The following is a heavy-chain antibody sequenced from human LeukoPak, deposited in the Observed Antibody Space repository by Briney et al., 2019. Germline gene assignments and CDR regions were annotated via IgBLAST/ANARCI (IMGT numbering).Heavy chain of an antibody. J-gene: IGHJ4*02. V-gene: IGHV4-59*01. D-gene: IGHD3-10*01. CDR3: ARDRLYGSGSYYEVILDY. CDR1: GGSISSYY. CDR2: IYYSGST. Sequence: SETLSLTCTVSGGSISSYYWSWIRQPPGKGLEWIGYIYYSGSTNYNPSLKSRVTISVDTSKNQFSLKLSSVTAADAAVYYCARDRLYGSGSYYEVILDYWGQGTLVTVSS.